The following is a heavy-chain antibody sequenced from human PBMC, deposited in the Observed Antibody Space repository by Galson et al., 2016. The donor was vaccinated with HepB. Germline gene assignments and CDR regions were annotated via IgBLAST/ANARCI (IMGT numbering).Heavy chain of an antibody. D-gene: IGHD5-24*01. CDR2: VHYTEGS. V-gene: IGHV4-59*02. Sequence: SETLSLTCTVSGDPVSDSYCNWVRQPPGKGLEWIGNVHYTEGSIYNPSLKGRGSITMDSSKNQFSLSLRSVTSADTAVYYCVTGRGWLPDYWGQGIHVTVSS. CDR3: VTGRGWLPDY. CDR1: GDPVSDSY. J-gene: IGHJ4*02.